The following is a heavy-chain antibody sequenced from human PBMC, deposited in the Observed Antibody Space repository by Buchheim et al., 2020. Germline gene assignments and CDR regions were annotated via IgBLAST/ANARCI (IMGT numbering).Heavy chain of an antibody. J-gene: IGHJ5*02. CDR2: IYYSGST. D-gene: IGHD3-10*01. CDR1: GGSISSYY. Sequence: QVQLQESGPGLVKPSETLSLTCTVSGGSISSYYWSWIRQPPGKGLEWIGYIYYSGSTNYNPSLKSRVTISVDTSKNQFSLKLSPVTAADTAVYYCARWGTLLWFGEGNWFDPWGQGTL. CDR3: ARWGTLLWFGEGNWFDP. V-gene: IGHV4-59*08.